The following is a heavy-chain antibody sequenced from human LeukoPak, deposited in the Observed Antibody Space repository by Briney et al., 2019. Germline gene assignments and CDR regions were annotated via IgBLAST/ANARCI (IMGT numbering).Heavy chain of an antibody. J-gene: IGHJ4*02. D-gene: IGHD3-16*01. V-gene: IGHV3-30*18. CDR2: ISYDGYNK. Sequence: GGSLRLSCAASGFTFSSYGMHWVRQAPGKGLVWVAVISYDGYNKYYADSVKGRFTISRDNSKNTLYLQMNSLRAEDTAVYYCTKGGQIRTPFGGVRLIDYWGQGTLVAVSS. CDR1: GFTFSSYG. CDR3: TKGGQIRTPFGGVRLIDY.